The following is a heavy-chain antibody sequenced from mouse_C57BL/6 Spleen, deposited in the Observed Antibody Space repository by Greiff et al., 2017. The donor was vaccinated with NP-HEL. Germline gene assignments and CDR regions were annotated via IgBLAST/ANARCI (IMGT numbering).Heavy chain of an antibody. V-gene: IGHV5-16*01. J-gene: IGHJ4*01. D-gene: IGHD4-1*01. Sequence: EVHLVESEGGLVQPGSSMKLSCTASGFTFSDYYMAWVRQVPEKGLEWVANINYDGSSTYYLDSLKSRFIISRDNAKNILYLQMSSLKSEDTATYYCARDHWDYAMDYWGQGTSVTVSS. CDR1: GFTFSDYY. CDR3: ARDHWDYAMDY. CDR2: INYDGSST.